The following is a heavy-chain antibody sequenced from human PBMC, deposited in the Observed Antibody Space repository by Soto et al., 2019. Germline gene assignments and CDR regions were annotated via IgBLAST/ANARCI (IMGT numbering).Heavy chain of an antibody. CDR1: GGSISSGGYY. V-gene: IGHV4-31*03. Sequence: QVQLQESGPGLVKPSQTLSLTCTVSGGSISSGGYYWSWIRQHPGKGLEWIGYIYYSGSTYYNPSLKCRVTRSVDTSKNQFSLKLSSVTAADTAVYYCASSAYGGNWRAVCVDYWGQETLVTVSS. D-gene: IGHD2-15*01. CDR3: ASSAYGGNWRAVCVDY. J-gene: IGHJ4*02. CDR2: IYYSGST.